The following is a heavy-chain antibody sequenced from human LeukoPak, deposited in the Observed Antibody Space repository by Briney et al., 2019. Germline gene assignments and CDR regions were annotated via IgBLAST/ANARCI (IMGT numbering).Heavy chain of an antibody. CDR2: ISSSSTYI. V-gene: IGHV3-21*01. CDR1: GFTFDSYG. CDR3: SRAYCSSTRCSYYFDS. D-gene: IGHD2-2*01. J-gene: IGHJ4*02. Sequence: GGSLRLSCADSGFTFDSYGMNWVRQAPGKGLEWISSISSSSTYIYYADSVKGRFTISRDNAKNSLYLQMNSLRAEDKAVYYCSRAYCSSTRCSYYFDSWGQGTLVTVSS.